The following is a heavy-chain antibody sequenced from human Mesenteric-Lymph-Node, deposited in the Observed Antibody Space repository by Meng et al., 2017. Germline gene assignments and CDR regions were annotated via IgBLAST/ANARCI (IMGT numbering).Heavy chain of an antibody. CDR3: ARGYYYDSSGYYANSFDY. CDR2: IYNSGST. J-gene: IGHJ4*02. CDR1: GGSISSGDYY. Sequence: QVQRQESGPGLVKPSQTLSLTCTVSGGSISSGDYYWSWIRQPPGKGLEWIGYIYNSGSTYYNPSLKSRVTISVDTSKNQFSLKLSSVTAADTAVYYCARGYYYDSSGYYANSFDYWGQGTLVTVSS. V-gene: IGHV4-30-4*01. D-gene: IGHD3-22*01.